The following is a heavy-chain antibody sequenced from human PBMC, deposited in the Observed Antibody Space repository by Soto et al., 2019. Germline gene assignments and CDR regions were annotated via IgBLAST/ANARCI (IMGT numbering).Heavy chain of an antibody. CDR1: GFTFSSFA. CDR2: IGGNGGNT. J-gene: IGHJ4*02. V-gene: IGHV3-23*01. D-gene: IGHD2-8*01. CDR3: AKRSHYCTNGVCFIPDY. Sequence: EMQLLESGGDLVQPGGSLRLSCAASGFTFSSFAMSWVRQAPGKGLEWVSLIGGNGGNTYYADSVKGRYTISRDNSKNTVYLQMNSLRAEDTAVYYCAKRSHYCTNGVCFIPDYWGQGTLVIVSS.